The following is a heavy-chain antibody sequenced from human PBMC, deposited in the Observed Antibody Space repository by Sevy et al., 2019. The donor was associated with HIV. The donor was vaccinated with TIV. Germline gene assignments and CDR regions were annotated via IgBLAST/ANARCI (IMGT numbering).Heavy chain of an antibody. CDR1: GSTFSNHI. Sequence: ASVKVSCQTSGSTFSNHIINWVRQAPGHEFEWVGGILPVFGTTNYAQRFRGRVTFAADDSTRTHYMELSSLRSDDTAFYYCAKGMQFSFMLSQVPLTAFESWGQGTLVTVSS. J-gene: IGHJ4*02. CDR3: AKGMQFSFMLSQVPLTAFES. D-gene: IGHD3-16*02. CDR2: ILPVFGTT. V-gene: IGHV1-69*13.